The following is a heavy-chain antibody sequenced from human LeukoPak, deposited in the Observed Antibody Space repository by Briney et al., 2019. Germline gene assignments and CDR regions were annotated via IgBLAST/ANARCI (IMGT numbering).Heavy chain of an antibody. CDR3: AKGGGYCSSTSCSPSDNWFDP. V-gene: IGHV3-23*01. D-gene: IGHD2-2*01. J-gene: IGHJ5*02. CDR1: GFSFGSYG. Sequence: PGGSLRLSCSASGFSFGSYGMSWGRQVPGKGLEWVSIITASGDRTYYADSVKGRFTISRDNSKNTLFMQMNSLRDEDTAVYYCAKGGGYCSSTSCSPSDNWFDPWGQGTLVTVSS. CDR2: ITASGDRT.